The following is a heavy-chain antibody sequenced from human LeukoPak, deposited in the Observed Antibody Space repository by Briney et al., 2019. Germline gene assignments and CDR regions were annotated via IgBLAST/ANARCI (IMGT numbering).Heavy chain of an antibody. CDR3: ARHGVSSSRSYIDY. D-gene: IGHD2-2*01. J-gene: IGHJ4*02. CDR1: GFTFSSYS. Sequence: PGGSLRLSCEASGFTFSSYSMNWVRQAPGKGLEWVSAISSSSDYIFYADSVKGRFTISRDNAKNSLYLQMHSLRAEDTAVYYCARHGVSSSRSYIDYWGQGTLVTVSS. CDR2: ISSSSDYI. V-gene: IGHV3-21*01.